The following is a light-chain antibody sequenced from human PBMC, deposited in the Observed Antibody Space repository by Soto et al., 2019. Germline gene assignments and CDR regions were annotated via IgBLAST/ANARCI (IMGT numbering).Light chain of an antibody. CDR3: QQFNSYPHGLT. V-gene: IGKV1-13*02. Sequence: AIQLTQSPSSLSASVGDRVTITCRASQGISSALAWYQQKPGKAPKLLIYAASSLESGVPSRFSGSGSGTDFTLTISSLQPEDFATYYCQQFNSYPHGLTFGGGTKVEIK. CDR1: QGISSA. CDR2: AAS. J-gene: IGKJ4*01.